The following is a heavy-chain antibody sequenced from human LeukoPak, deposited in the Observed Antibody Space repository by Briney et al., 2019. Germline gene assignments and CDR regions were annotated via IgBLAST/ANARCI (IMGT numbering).Heavy chain of an antibody. V-gene: IGHV3-21*01. CDR3: ARDLGDGYNRDAFDI. J-gene: IGHJ3*02. D-gene: IGHD5-24*01. CDR1: GFTFSSYS. Sequence: GGSLRLSCAASGFTFSSYSMNWVRQAPGKGLEWVSSISSSSSYIYYAGSVKGRFTISRDNAKNSLYLQMNSLRAGDTAVYYCARDLGDGYNRDAFDIWGQGTMVTVSS. CDR2: ISSSSSYI.